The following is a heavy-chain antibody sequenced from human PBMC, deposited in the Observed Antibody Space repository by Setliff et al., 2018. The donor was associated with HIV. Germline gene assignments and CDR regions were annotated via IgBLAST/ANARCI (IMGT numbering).Heavy chain of an antibody. J-gene: IGHJ4*02. CDR1: GNTFSSYG. CDR2: TTPLLGTT. Sequence: GASVKVSCKASGNTFSSYGITWVRQAPGQGLEWMGGTTPLLGTTTYAQKFQGRVTITTDESTSTAYMELRSLRSDDTAVYYCAREGIAVAGQQFVINYFDYWGQGTLVTVSS. CDR3: AREGIAVAGQQFVINYFDY. D-gene: IGHD6-19*01. V-gene: IGHV1-69*05.